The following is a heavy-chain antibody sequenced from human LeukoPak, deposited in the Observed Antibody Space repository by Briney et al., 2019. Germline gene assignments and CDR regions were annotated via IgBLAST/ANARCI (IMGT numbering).Heavy chain of an antibody. Sequence: SETLSLTCAVSGYSISSGYYWGWIRQPPGKGLEWIGRIYHSGSTYYNPSLKSRVTISVDTSKNQFSLKLSSVTAADTAVYYCARVIGIYFDYWGQGTLVTVSS. CDR2: IYHSGST. J-gene: IGHJ4*02. CDR3: ARVIGIYFDY. V-gene: IGHV4-38-2*01. CDR1: GYSISSGYY. D-gene: IGHD1-14*01.